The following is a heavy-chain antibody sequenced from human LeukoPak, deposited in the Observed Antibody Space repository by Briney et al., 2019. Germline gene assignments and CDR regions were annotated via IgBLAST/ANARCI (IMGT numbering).Heavy chain of an antibody. V-gene: IGHV3-30*18. CDR2: RSDDGRAQ. Sequence: GRSLRLSCIASGFTFNKYGMHWVRQAPGRGLEWVAVRSDDGRAQHYVDSVRGRFTISRDNSRNTLSLQMNSLRPEDTAMYFCVKDRDPYSSGTWDSWGQGTLVIVSS. CDR3: VKDRDPYSSGTWDS. J-gene: IGHJ1*01. D-gene: IGHD3-22*01. CDR1: GFTFNKYG.